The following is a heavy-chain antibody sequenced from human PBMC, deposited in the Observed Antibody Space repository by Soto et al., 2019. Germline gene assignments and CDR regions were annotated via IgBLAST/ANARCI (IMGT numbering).Heavy chain of an antibody. CDR1: GGSLTGYH. CDR3: ARGSRYSDQRGAFDI. D-gene: IGHD3-9*01. J-gene: IGHJ3*02. V-gene: IGHV4-34*01. CDR2: INHSGST. Sequence: QVQLQQWGAGLLKPSETLSLTCAVYGGSLTGYHWSWMRQPPGKGLEWIGEINHSGSTNYNPSLKSRVTISVDTSKNQLSLKLRSVTAADTAVYYCARGSRYSDQRGAFDIWGQGTVVTVSS.